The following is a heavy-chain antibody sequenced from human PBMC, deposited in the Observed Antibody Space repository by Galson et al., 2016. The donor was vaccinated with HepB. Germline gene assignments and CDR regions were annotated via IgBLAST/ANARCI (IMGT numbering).Heavy chain of an antibody. CDR1: GFTFDGYA. V-gene: IGHV3-9*01. CDR2: VTWNSNNI. CDR3: ARGRVGYSRSSDIDS. Sequence: SLRLSCAASGFTFDGYAMHWVRQVSGRGLEWVSSVTWNSNNIYYADSVKGRFTISRDNAQNSLYLQMNSLRAEDTAVYYCARGRVGYSRSSDIDSWGRGTLVAVSS. D-gene: IGHD6-6*01. J-gene: IGHJ4*02.